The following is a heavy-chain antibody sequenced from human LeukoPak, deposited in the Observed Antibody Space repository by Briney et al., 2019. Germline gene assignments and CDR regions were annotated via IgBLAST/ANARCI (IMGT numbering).Heavy chain of an antibody. CDR2: VSGGGGST. D-gene: IGHD3-10*01. CDR1: GFTFSSYA. V-gene: IGHV3-23*01. J-gene: IGHJ4*02. CDR3: AKDMIYGSGSYYNPIFDY. Sequence: PGGSLRLSCAASGFTFSSYAMSWVRQAPGKGLEWVSAVSGGGGSTYHADSVKGRFTISRDDSKNTLYLQMNSLRAEDTAVYYCAKDMIYGSGSYYNPIFDYWGQGTLVTVSS.